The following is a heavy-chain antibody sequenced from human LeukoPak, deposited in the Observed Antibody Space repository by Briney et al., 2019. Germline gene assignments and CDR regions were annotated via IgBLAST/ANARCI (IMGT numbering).Heavy chain of an antibody. J-gene: IGHJ4*02. V-gene: IGHV3-30*04. D-gene: IGHD6-19*01. CDR3: ARDLGQWLAYFDY. Sequence: PGGSLRLSCAASGFTFSSYAMHWVRQAPGKGLEWVVVISYDGSNKYYADSVKGRFTISRDNSKNTLYLQMNSLRAEDTAVYYCARDLGQWLAYFDYWGQGTLVTVSS. CDR2: ISYDGSNK. CDR1: GFTFSSYA.